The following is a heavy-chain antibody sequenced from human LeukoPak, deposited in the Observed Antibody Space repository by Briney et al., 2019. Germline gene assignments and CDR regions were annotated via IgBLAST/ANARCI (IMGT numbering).Heavy chain of an antibody. CDR3: ARDRSAYYYDSSGYSAFDY. D-gene: IGHD3-22*01. CDR1: GGTFSSYA. CDR2: IIPIFGTA. J-gene: IGHJ4*02. Sequence: SVKVSCKASGGTFSSYAISWVRQAPGQGLEWMGGIIPIFGTANYAQKFQGRVTITTDESTSTAYMDLSSLRSEDTAVYYCARDRSAYYYDSSGYSAFDYWGQGTLVTVSS. V-gene: IGHV1-69*05.